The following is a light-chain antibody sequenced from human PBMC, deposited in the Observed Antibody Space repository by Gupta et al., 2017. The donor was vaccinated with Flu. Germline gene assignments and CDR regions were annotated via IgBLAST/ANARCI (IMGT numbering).Light chain of an antibody. CDR2: EVS. V-gene: IGLV2-14*03. J-gene: IGLJ3*02. CDR1: SSDVGTSDY. Sequence: QSALTQPASVSGAHGQPITISCTGTSSDVGTSDYVSWYQQHPGKAPRLVIYEVSNRPSGVSNRFSGSKSGNTASLTISGLQAEDEADYYCSSYSTGSTPWVFGGGTKLTVL. CDR3: SSYSTGSTPWV.